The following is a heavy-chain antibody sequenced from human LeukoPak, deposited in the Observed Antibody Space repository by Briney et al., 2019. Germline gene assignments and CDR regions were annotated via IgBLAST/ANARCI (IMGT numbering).Heavy chain of an antibody. CDR1: GFTFSSYA. V-gene: IGHV3-23*01. J-gene: IGHJ3*02. CDR2: ISGSGGST. CDR3: AKAQGARHKEAVGAFDI. D-gene: IGHD1-26*01. Sequence: PGGSLRLSCAASGFTFSSYAMSWVRQAPGKGLEWVSAISGSGGSTYYADSVKGRFTISRDNSKNTLYLQMNSLRAEDTAVYYCAKAQGARHKEAVGAFDIWGQGTMVTVSS.